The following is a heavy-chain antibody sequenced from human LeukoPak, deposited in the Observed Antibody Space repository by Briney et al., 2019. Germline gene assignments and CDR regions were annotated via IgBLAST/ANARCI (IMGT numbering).Heavy chain of an antibody. Sequence: GGSLRLSCAASGFTFSDYYMSWIRQAPGKGLEWVSYISSSGSTIYYADSVKGRFTISRDNAKNSLYLQMNSLRAEDTAVYYCARDRRLGIAVAGPGDYWGQGTLVTVSS. CDR2: ISSSGSTI. CDR3: ARDRRLGIAVAGPGDY. CDR1: GFTFSDYY. J-gene: IGHJ4*02. D-gene: IGHD6-19*01. V-gene: IGHV3-11*01.